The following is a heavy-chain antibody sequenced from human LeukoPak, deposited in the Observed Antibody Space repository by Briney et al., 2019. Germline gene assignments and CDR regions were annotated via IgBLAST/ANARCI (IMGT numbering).Heavy chain of an antibody. CDR3: ARDVLAATGPF. CDR2: ISERSNNR. V-gene: IGHV3-48*01. D-gene: IGHD6-13*01. CDR1: GFTFSSYS. J-gene: IGHJ4*02. Sequence: PGGSLRLSCAASGFTFSSYSMNWVRQAPGKGLEWVSFISERSNNRYYADSVKGRFTISRDNPKNSLYLQMNSLRAEDTAVYYCARDVLAATGPFWGQGTLVTVSS.